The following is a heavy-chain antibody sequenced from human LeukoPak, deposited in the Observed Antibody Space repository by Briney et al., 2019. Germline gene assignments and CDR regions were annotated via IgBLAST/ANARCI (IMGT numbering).Heavy chain of an antibody. D-gene: IGHD3-9*01. CDR1: VGSLSSYY. CDR3: TRAYYDILTYGMDV. CDR2: MYYSGST. J-gene: IGHJ6*02. V-gene: IGHV4-59*01. Sequence: PSETLSLTRTVSVGSLSSYYWSGIRQPPAKGREWVGYMYYSGSTNYNTSLKSRVTISVDTSKNQFSLRLSSVTAADTAVYYCTRAYYDILTYGMDVWGQGTTVTVSS.